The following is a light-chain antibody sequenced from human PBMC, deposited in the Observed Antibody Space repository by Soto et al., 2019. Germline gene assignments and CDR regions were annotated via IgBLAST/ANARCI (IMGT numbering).Light chain of an antibody. CDR3: TSYTSSGTLVL. Sequence: QSALTQPASVSGSPGQSITISCTGTSSDVGGYNFVSWYQQHPGKAPKLMIFDVSNRPSGVSNRFSGSKSGNTASLTISGLQAEDEAEYYCTSYTSSGTLVLFGGGTKLTVL. CDR1: SSDVGGYNF. J-gene: IGLJ2*01. V-gene: IGLV2-14*01. CDR2: DVS.